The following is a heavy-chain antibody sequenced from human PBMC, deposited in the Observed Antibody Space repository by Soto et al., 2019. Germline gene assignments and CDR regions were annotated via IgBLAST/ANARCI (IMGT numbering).Heavy chain of an antibody. CDR3: ARRRGTYFDY. J-gene: IGHJ4*02. V-gene: IGHV4-59*01. CDR2: IYYSGST. D-gene: IGHD3-10*01. Sequence: SETLSLTCTVSGGSISSYYWSWIRQPPGKGLEWIGYIYYSGSTNYNPSLKSRVTISVDTSKNQFSLKLSSVTAADTAVYYCARRRGTYFDYWGQGTLVTVSS. CDR1: GGSISSYY.